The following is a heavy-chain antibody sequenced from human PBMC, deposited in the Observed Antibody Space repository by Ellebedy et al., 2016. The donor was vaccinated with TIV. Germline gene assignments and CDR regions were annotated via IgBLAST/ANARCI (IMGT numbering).Heavy chain of an antibody. D-gene: IGHD5-18*01. CDR3: ARDKYGYGNYDY. V-gene: IGHV3-30-3*01. Sequence: GESLKISCAASGFTFGDYAMHWVRQAPGKGLEWVAVISYDGNKKSYADSVKGRFTISRDKSKNTLYLQMNSLRTEDTAMYYCARDKYGYGNYDYWGQGTLVTVSS. J-gene: IGHJ4*02. CDR2: ISYDGNKK. CDR1: GFTFGDYA.